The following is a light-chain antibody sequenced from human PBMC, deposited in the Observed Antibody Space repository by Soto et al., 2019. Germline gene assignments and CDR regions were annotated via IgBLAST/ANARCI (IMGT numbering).Light chain of an antibody. J-gene: IGLJ1*01. CDR3: QTWGTGFHV. V-gene: IGLV4-69*01. Sequence: QSVLTQSPSASASLGASVRLTCTLSSGHSSYSIAWHQQQPEKGPRFLMNLNSDGSHSKGDGIPDRFSGSSSGAERYLTISSLQSEDEADYYCQTWGTGFHVFGTGTKVTVL. CDR1: SGHSSYS. CDR2: LNSDGSH.